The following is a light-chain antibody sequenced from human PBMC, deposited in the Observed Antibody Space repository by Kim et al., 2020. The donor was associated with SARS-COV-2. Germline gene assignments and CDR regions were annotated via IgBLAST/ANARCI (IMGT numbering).Light chain of an antibody. CDR3: NSRDNSGDHVV. CDR1: SLRTYY. V-gene: IGLV3-19*01. J-gene: IGLJ2*01. CDR2: GKN. Sequence: SSELTQDPAVSVALGQTVRITCQGDSLRTYYASWYQQKPGQAPLLVIYGKNNRPSGIPDRFSGSSSGNTACLTVTGAQAVDEADYYCNSRDNSGDHVVFGGGTQLTVL.